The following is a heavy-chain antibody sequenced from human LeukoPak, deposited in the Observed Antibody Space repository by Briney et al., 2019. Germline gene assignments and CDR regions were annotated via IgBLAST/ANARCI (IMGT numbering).Heavy chain of an antibody. J-gene: IGHJ5*02. CDR1: GYTFTSYG. D-gene: IGHD3-10*01. V-gene: IGHV1-18*01. Sequence: ASVKASCKASGYTFTSYGISWVRQAPGQGLEWMGWISAYNGNTNYAQKLQGRVTMTTDTSTSTAYMELRSLRSDDTAVYYCARRPITMVRGVIITWFDPWGQGTLVTVSS. CDR2: ISAYNGNT. CDR3: ARRPITMVRGVIITWFDP.